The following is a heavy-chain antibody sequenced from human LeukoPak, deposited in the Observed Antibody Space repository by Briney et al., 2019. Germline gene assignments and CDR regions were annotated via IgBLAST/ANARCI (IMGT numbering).Heavy chain of an antibody. D-gene: IGHD1-26*01. V-gene: IGHV3-74*01. CDR1: GFAFSTYW. CDR2: ITSDGSTT. J-gene: IGHJ4*02. Sequence: PGGSLRLSCAASGFAFSTYWMHWFRQAPGKGLVWVSRITSDGSTTTYADSVKGRFTISRDNSKNTLYLQMNSLRAEDTAVYYCARDPSGSYYYYWGQGTLVTVSS. CDR3: ARDPSGSYYYY.